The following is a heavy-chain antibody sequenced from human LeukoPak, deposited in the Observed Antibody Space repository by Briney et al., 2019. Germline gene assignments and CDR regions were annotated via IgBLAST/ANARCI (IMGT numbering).Heavy chain of an antibody. CDR1: GGSISGYY. Sequence: SETLSLTCTVSGGSISGYYWSWIRQPAGKGLEWIGRFYNSGSTKYNPSLKSRVTMSIDTSKNEFYLKLTSVTAADTAVYYCARDRTPAATYYYDSSGYAHWGQGTLVTVSS. J-gene: IGHJ4*02. CDR2: FYNSGST. V-gene: IGHV4-4*07. D-gene: IGHD3-22*01. CDR3: ARDRTPAATYYYDSSGYAH.